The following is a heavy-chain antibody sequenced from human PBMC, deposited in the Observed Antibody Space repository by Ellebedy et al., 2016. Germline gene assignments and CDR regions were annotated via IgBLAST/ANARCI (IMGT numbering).Heavy chain of an antibody. J-gene: IGHJ4*02. D-gene: IGHD3-22*01. CDR2: ITHDGSNK. V-gene: IGHV3-30*18. CDR3: AKGYYDSGY. Sequence: GGSLRLSCAASGFTFSDYGMHWVRQAPGKGLEGVALITHDGSNKHYVDSVKGRLTISRDNSKNTLYLQMDSLTAEDTALYYCAKGYYDSGYWGQGTLVTVSS. CDR1: GFTFSDYG.